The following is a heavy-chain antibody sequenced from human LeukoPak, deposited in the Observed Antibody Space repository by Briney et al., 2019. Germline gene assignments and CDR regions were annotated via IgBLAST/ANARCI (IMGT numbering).Heavy chain of an antibody. Sequence: PGGSLRLSCEASGFIITSYWMSWVRQAPGKRPEWVANIKQDGSDKYYLDSVKGRFTISRDNAKNSLYLQMNSLRDEDTAMYYCVRGGGTLDMWGQGTMVTVSS. CDR3: VRGGGTLDM. CDR2: IKQDGSDK. J-gene: IGHJ3*02. CDR1: GFIITSYW. D-gene: IGHD1-1*01. V-gene: IGHV3-7*01.